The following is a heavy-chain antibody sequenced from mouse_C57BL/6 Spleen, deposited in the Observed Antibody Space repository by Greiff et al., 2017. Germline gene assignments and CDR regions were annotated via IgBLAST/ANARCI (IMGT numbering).Heavy chain of an antibody. Sequence: EVQGVESGEGLVKPGGSLKLSCAASGFTFSSYAMSWVRQTPGKRLEWVAYISSGGDYIYYADTVKGRFTISRDNARNTLYLQMSSLKSEDTAMYYCTREGTTVEAPGFAYWGQGTLVTVSA. CDR3: TREGTTVEAPGFAY. CDR2: ISSGGDYI. J-gene: IGHJ3*01. D-gene: IGHD1-1*01. CDR1: GFTFSSYA. V-gene: IGHV5-9-1*02.